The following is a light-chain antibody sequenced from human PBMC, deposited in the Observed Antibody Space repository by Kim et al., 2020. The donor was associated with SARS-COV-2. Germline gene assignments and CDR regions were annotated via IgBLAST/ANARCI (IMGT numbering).Light chain of an antibody. CDR2: SND. Sequence: ELTQPPSASGTPGQRVTISCSGSTSNIGTNAVNWYQQLPGTAPKLLIYSNDHRPSGVPDRFSGSKSGTSASLAINGLQSEDEADYYCSAWDDSLNGVIFGGGTQLTVL. CDR3: SAWDDSLNGVI. V-gene: IGLV1-44*01. CDR1: TSNIGTNA. J-gene: IGLJ2*01.